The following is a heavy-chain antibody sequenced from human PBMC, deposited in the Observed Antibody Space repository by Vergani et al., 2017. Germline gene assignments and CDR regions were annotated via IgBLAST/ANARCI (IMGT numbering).Heavy chain of an antibody. J-gene: IGHJ1*01. CDR1: GYTFTSYA. D-gene: IGHD2-2*01. CDR3: AREQYCRSTSCARYQH. Sequence: QVQLVQSGAEVKKPGASVKVSCKASGYTFTSYAMHWVRQAPGQRLEWMGWINAGNGNTKYSQKFQGRVTITRDTSASTAYMELSSLRSEDTAVYYCAREQYCRSTSCARYQHGGEGTLVTVSS. CDR2: INAGNGNT. V-gene: IGHV1-3*01.